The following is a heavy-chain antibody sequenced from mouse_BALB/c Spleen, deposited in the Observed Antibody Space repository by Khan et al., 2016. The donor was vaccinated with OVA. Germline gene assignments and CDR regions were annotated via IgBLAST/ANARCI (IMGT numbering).Heavy chain of an antibody. Sequence: EVELVESGPGLVKPSQSLSLTCTVTGYSIASVDAWYWIRQFPGNKLEGMGFISYSGNTNYNPFLKSRITITRDTAKNQFFLQLNSVTSEDTATYYCARVYGGGFDYWGQGTTLTVSS. D-gene: IGHD1-1*01. J-gene: IGHJ2*01. CDR2: ISYSGNT. V-gene: IGHV3-2*02. CDR3: ARVYGGGFDY. CDR1: GYSIASVDA.